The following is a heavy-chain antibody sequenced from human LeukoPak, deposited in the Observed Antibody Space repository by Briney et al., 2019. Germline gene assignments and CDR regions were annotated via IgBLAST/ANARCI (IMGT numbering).Heavy chain of an antibody. J-gene: IGHJ4*02. V-gene: IGHV3-53*01. CDR1: GFAVSGTH. CDR3: AKDEATSGGGLAS. CDR2: MYTGGTT. D-gene: IGHD3-16*01. Sequence: PGGSLRLSCAASGFAVSGTHMSWVRQAPGKGLEWVSAMYTGGTTYYADSVMGRFTVSRDNSRNTLFLHMNSLGVDDTAVYYCAKDEATSGGGLASWGQGTLVTVSS.